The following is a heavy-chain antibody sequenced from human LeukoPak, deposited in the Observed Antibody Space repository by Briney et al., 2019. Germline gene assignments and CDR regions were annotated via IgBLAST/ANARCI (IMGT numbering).Heavy chain of an antibody. J-gene: IGHJ4*02. CDR1: GFTFSSYG. D-gene: IGHD3-10*01. CDR2: ISYDGSNK. Sequence: GGSLRLSCAASGFTFSSYGMHWVRQAPGKGLEWVAVISYDGSNKYYADPVKGRFTISRDNSKNTLYLQMNSLRVEDTAVYYCAKDVRALNNYGSGSSGFYWGQGTLVTVSS. V-gene: IGHV3-30*18. CDR3: AKDVRALNNYGSGSSGFY.